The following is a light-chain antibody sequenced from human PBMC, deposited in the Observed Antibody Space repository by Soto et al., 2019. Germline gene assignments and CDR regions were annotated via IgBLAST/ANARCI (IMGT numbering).Light chain of an antibody. CDR3: QQFGTSPLVT. V-gene: IGKV3-20*01. CDR2: GVS. Sequence: EIVLTQSPGTLSLSPGERATLSCRASQSVNTKYLAWYQQKPGQAPRLLIYGVSSRATGIPDRFSGSGSGTVFILTISRVEPEDFAVYYCQQFGTSPLVTFGPGTKVDIK. CDR1: QSVNTKY. J-gene: IGKJ3*01.